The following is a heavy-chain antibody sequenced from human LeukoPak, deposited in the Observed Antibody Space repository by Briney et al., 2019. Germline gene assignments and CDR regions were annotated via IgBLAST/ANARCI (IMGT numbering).Heavy chain of an antibody. D-gene: IGHD3-10*01. CDR3: ARRITMVRGADFFDY. V-gene: IGHV3-7*01. CDR2: INQDGSEK. J-gene: IGHJ4*02. CDR1: GFSFSSIC. Sequence: GGSLRLSCATSGFSFSSICMSWVRQAPGKGLEWVANINQDGSEKYYVDSVKGRFTISRDNAKNSLHLQMNSLRADDTAVYYCARRITMVRGADFFDYWGQGTLVTVSS.